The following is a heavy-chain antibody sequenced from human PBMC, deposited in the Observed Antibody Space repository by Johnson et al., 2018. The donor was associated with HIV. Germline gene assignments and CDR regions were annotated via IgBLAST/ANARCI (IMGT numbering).Heavy chain of an antibody. D-gene: IGHD6-13*01. CDR3: AKEEGLAAAGTGEAFDI. Sequence: VQLVESGGGLIQPGGSLRLSCAASGFTVRSNYMSWVRQAPGKGLEWVSVIYSGGSTNYADSVKGRFTISRDNAKNSLYLQMNSLRAEDTAVYYCAKEEGLAAAGTGEAFDIWGQGTMVTVSS. CDR1: GFTVRSNY. V-gene: IGHV3-53*01. J-gene: IGHJ3*02. CDR2: IYSGGST.